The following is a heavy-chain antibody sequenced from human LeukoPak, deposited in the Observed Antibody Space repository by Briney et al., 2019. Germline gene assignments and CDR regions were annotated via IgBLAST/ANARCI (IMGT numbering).Heavy chain of an antibody. J-gene: IGHJ4*02. CDR1: GFTYDDYA. D-gene: IGHD3/OR15-3a*01. CDR2: ISWNSGSI. CDR3: ARERTGFYAEY. Sequence: GRSLRLSCAASGFTYDDYAMHWVRQAPGKGLEWVAGISWNSGSIGYADSVKGRFTISRDNAKNSLYLQMNSLRPEDTAVYYCARERTGFYAEYWGQGTLVTVSS. V-gene: IGHV3-9*01.